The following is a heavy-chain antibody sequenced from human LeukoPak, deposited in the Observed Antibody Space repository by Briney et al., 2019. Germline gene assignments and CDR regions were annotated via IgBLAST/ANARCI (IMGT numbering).Heavy chain of an antibody. CDR3: TRDPTQYLRYGYFDH. CDR1: GFTFSSSA. J-gene: IGHJ4*02. V-gene: IGHV3-21*01. Sequence: GGSLRLSCAASGFTFSSSAMNWVRQAPGKGLEWVSSINQVSSHIYYADSVRGQFTISRDNAKNSLYLQMSSLRAEDTAVYYCTRDPTQYLRYGYFDHWGQGTLVTVSS. CDR2: INQVSSHI. D-gene: IGHD4-11*01.